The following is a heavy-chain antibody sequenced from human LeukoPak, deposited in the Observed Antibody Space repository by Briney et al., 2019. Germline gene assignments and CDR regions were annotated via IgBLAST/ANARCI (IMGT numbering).Heavy chain of an antibody. CDR2: ISYDGSNR. Sequence: PGRSLRLSCAASGFTFSNYAMHWVRQAPGEGLEWVSVISYDGSNRYYADPVKGRFTISRDNSKNTLFLQMNSLRAEDTALYYCAKAGLGGTIMSHFDYWGQGALVMVSS. J-gene: IGHJ4*02. CDR3: AKAGLGGTIMSHFDY. V-gene: IGHV3-30-3*01. CDR1: GFTFSNYA. D-gene: IGHD5-12*01.